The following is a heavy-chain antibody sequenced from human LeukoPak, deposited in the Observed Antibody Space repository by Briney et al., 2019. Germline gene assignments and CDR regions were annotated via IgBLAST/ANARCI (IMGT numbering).Heavy chain of an antibody. D-gene: IGHD5/OR15-5a*01. CDR1: GLMFSSYE. V-gene: IGHV3-48*03. CDR3: AREGVYDPLDY. CDR2: ISSSGSTI. Sequence: GGSLRLSCAASGLMFSSYEMNWVRQASGKGLEWVSYISSSGSTIYYADSVKGRFTVSRDNAKNSLYLQMNSLRAEDTAVYYCAREGVYDPLDYWGQGTLGTVSS. J-gene: IGHJ4*02.